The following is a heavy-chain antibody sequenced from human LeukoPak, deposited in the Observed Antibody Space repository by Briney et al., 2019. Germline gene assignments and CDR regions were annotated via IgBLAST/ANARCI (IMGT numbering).Heavy chain of an antibody. V-gene: IGHV1-69*13. D-gene: IGHD2-2*01. Sequence: SVKVSCTASGGTFSSYAISWVRQAPGQGLEWMGGIIPIFGTANYAQKFQGRVTITADEAKSTAYMELSSLRSEDTAVYYCARDTGHYCSSTSCYALDYWGQGTLVTVSS. CDR1: GGTFSSYA. J-gene: IGHJ4*02. CDR2: IIPIFGTA. CDR3: ARDTGHYCSSTSCYALDY.